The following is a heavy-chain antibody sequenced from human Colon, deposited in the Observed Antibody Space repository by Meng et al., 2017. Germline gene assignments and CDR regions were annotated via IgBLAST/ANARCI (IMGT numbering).Heavy chain of an antibody. CDR3: ARMSVGAKRGRDY. D-gene: IGHD1-26*01. CDR1: GGFINTPDW. J-gene: IGHJ4*02. CDR2: IYHSGTT. Sequence: RLRGPGPGLVKPSGLLSCTCAVSGGFINTPDWWPWVRKPPGEGREWIGAIYHSGTTMSNPSLKSRLSMSIDKSLNQFSLELTSVIAADTAVYYCARMSVGAKRGRDYWGQGTLVTVSS. V-gene: IGHV4-4*02.